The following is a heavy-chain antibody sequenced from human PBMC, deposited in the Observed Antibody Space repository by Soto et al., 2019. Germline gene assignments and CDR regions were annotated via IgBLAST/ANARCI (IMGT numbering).Heavy chain of an antibody. D-gene: IGHD1-26*01. CDR1: GGSISSYC. Sequence: QVQLQESGPGLVKPSETLSLTCTVSGGSISSYCWSWVRQPPGEGLEWIANICNSGGTNYNPSLTSRVVISVDTSRNQFSLKLSSVTAADTAVYYCARGVGRYGSNLDYWGQGTRVTVSS. CDR2: ICNSGGT. J-gene: IGHJ4*02. CDR3: ARGVGRYGSNLDY. V-gene: IGHV4-59*01.